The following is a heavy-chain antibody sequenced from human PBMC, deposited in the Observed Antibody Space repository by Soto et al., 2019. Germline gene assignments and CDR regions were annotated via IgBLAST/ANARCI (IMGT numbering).Heavy chain of an antibody. D-gene: IGHD3-9*01. Sequence: EVQLVESGGGLVKPGGSLRLSCAASGFTFSNAWMNWVRQAPGKGLEWVGRIKSKTDGGTTDYAAPVKGRFTISRDDSKNTLYLQMNSLKTEDTAVYYCTTSTLISLDLHYCYGMDVWGQGTTVTVSS. V-gene: IGHV3-15*07. CDR3: TTSTLISLDLHYCYGMDV. CDR2: IKSKTDGGTT. CDR1: GFTFSNAW. J-gene: IGHJ6*02.